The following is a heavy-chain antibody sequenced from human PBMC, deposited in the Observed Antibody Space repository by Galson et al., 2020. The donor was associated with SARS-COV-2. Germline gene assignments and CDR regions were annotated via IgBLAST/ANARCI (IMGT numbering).Heavy chain of an antibody. Sequence: SETLSLTCAVYGGSFSGYYWSWIRQPPGKGLEWIGEINHSGSTNYNPPLKSRVTISVDMSKKQFSLKLSSVTAADPAVYYCARGEIRRSGWLGDYYYYGMDVWGQGTTVTVAS. CDR1: GGSFSGYY. J-gene: IGHJ6*02. V-gene: IGHV4-34*01. CDR2: INHSGST. CDR3: ARGEIRRSGWLGDYYYYGMDV. D-gene: IGHD6-19*01.